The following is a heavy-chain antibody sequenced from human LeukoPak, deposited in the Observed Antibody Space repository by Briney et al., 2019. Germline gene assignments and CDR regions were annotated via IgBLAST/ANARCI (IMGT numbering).Heavy chain of an antibody. Sequence: PSETLSLTCTVSGGSISSYYWSWIRQPPGKGLEWSGYIYYSGSTNYNPSLKSRVTISVDTSKNQFSLKLSSVTAADTAVYYCARGRKYYDSSGLGYFQHWGQGTLVTVSS. CDR1: GGSISSYY. J-gene: IGHJ1*01. CDR3: ARGRKYYDSSGLGYFQH. V-gene: IGHV4-59*01. CDR2: IYYSGST. D-gene: IGHD3-22*01.